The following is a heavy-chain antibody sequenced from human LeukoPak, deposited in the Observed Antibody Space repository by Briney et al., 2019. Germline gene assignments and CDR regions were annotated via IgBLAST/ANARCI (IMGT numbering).Heavy chain of an antibody. Sequence: GGSLRLSCAASGFTFSSYSMNWVRQAPGKGLEWVSSISSSSSYIYYADSLKGRFTISRDNAKNSLYLQMNSLRAEDTAVYYCARESLTGDFFDAFDIWGQGTMVTVSS. D-gene: IGHD7-27*01. CDR1: GFTFSSYS. CDR3: ARESLTGDFFDAFDI. V-gene: IGHV3-21*01. J-gene: IGHJ3*02. CDR2: ISSSSSYI.